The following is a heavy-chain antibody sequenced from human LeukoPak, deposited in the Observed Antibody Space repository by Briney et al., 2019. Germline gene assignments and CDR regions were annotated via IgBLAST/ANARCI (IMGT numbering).Heavy chain of an antibody. CDR2: IYSGGST. CDR3: ARDPRGYYDSSGYLY. V-gene: IGHV3-53*01. D-gene: IGHD3-22*01. CDR1: GFTVSSNY. Sequence: GGSLRLSCAASGFTVSSNYMSWFRQAPGKGLEWVSVIYSGGSTYYADSVKGRFTISRDNSKNTLYLQMNSLRAEDTAVYYCARDPRGYYDSSGYLYWGQGTLVTVSS. J-gene: IGHJ4*02.